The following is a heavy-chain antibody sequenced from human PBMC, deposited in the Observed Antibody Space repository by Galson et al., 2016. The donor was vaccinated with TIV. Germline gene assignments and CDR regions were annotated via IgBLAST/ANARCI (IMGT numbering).Heavy chain of an antibody. CDR3: ARVLSTSYYYAMDV. V-gene: IGHV3-53*01. CDR2: IYSSGGT. J-gene: IGHJ6*02. Sequence: SLRLSCAASGISLTSNYVNWVRQTPGKGLEWVSLIYSSGGTHYADSAKGRFTISRDDSKNTVYLQMNSLRAEDTAVYYCARVLSTSYYYAMDVWDQGATVTVSS. CDR1: GISLTSNY.